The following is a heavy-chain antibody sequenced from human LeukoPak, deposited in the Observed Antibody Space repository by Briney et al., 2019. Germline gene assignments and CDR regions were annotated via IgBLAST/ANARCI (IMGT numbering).Heavy chain of an antibody. CDR3: AKAARWGDFDY. CDR2: ISWNSGSI. CDR1: GFTFDDYA. V-gene: IGHV3-9*01. D-gene: IGHD3-16*01. Sequence: GGSLRLSCAASGFTFDDYAMHWVRQAPGKGLEWVSGISWNSGSIGYADSVKGRFTISRDNAKNSLYLQMNSLRAEDAALYYCAKAARWGDFDYWGQGTPVTVSS. J-gene: IGHJ4*02.